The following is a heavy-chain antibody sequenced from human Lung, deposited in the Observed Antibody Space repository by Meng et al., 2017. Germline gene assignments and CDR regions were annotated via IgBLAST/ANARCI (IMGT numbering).Heavy chain of an antibody. D-gene: IGHD5-24*01. CDR1: GGDFCATL. Sequence: QRQFKQWGEGLLKRMVTMSLALVDYGGDFCATLWVWFIAPPGKGLDWMGELNNSGSNNYNPSLESRATLSVDTSQNNLYLKLSSVNAAYSAVYYCARGSTKMAYDFDYWGQGTLVTVSS. CDR3: ARGSTKMAYDFDY. J-gene: IGHJ4*02. CDR2: LNNSGSN. V-gene: IGHV4-34*01.